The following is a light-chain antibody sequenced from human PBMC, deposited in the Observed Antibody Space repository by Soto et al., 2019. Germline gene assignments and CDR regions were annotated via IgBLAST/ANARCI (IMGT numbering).Light chain of an antibody. CDR3: QQYNSNT. Sequence: DIQMTQSPSTLSASVGDRVTMTCRASQSIGSWLAWYQHKPGRAPKLLIFDGARLESGVPSRFSGSGSGTEFTLTISSLQPDDFATYYCQQYNSNTFGGGTKVDIK. CDR1: QSIGSW. J-gene: IGKJ4*01. V-gene: IGKV1-5*01. CDR2: DGA.